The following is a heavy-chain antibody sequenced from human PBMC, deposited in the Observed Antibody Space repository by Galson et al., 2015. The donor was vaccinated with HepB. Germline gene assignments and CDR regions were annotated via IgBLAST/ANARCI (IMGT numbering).Heavy chain of an antibody. Sequence: SLRLSCAASGFTFSSYWMSWVRQAPGKGLEWVANIKQDGSEKYYVDSVKGRFTISRDNAKNSLYLQMNSLRAEDTAVYYCARDRNYYGSGSYCPLDYWGQGTLVTVSS. D-gene: IGHD3-10*01. CDR2: IKQDGSEK. V-gene: IGHV3-7*01. CDR3: ARDRNYYGSGSYCPLDY. CDR1: GFTFSSYW. J-gene: IGHJ4*02.